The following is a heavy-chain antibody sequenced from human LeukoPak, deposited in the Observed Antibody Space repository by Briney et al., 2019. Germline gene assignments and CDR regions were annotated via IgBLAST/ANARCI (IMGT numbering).Heavy chain of an antibody. J-gene: IGHJ4*02. V-gene: IGHV3-23*01. CDR3: ATSGGLRAFY. CDR2: ISGSGGSA. CDR1: GFTFSSYA. Sequence: GGSLRLSCAASGFTFSSYAMSWVRQAPGKGLEWVSAISGSGGSAYYADSVKGRFTISRDNPKNTLYLQMNSLRAEDTAVYYCATSGGLRAFYWGQGTLVTVSS.